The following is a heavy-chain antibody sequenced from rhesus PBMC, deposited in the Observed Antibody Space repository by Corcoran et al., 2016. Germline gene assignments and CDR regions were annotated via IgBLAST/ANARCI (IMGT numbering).Heavy chain of an antibody. J-gene: IGHJ4*01. CDR2: ISGSGGAT. CDR1: GGSISSDW. Sequence: QLHLQESGPGLVEPSETLSLTCAVSGGSISSDWWSWFRQPPGKGLEWIGRISGSGGATIYNPSRKSRVTISMDTSKNQLSLKLISVTAADTAVYSCARERTSGWSWGQGVLVTVSS. V-gene: IGHV4-173*01. D-gene: IGHD6S26*01. CDR3: ARERTSGWS.